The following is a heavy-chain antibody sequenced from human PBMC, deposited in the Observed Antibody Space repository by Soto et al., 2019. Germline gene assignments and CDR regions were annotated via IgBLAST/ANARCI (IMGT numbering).Heavy chain of an antibody. Sequence: QVQLQESGPGLVKPSQTLSLTCTVSGGSISSGGYYWSWIRQHPGKGLEWIGYIYYSGSTYYNPSLKGRVTIPVDTSKNQFSLKLSSVTAADTAVYYCATYGSGSYKPTTFDYWGQGTLVTVSS. CDR1: GGSISSGGYY. CDR2: IYYSGST. J-gene: IGHJ4*02. CDR3: ATYGSGSYKPTTFDY. V-gene: IGHV4-31*03. D-gene: IGHD3-10*01.